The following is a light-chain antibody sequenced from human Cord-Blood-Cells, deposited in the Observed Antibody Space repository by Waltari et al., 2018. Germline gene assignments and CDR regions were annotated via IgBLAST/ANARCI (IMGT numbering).Light chain of an antibody. J-gene: IGKJ3*01. Sequence: EIVLTQSPATLSLSPGERATLSCRASQSVSSYLAWYQQKPGQAPRLLIYDASNSTTGIPARFSGSGSGTDFTLTISSLEPEDFAVYYCQQRSNWPPRTFGPGTKVDIK. CDR2: DAS. CDR3: QQRSNWPPRT. CDR1: QSVSSY. V-gene: IGKV3-11*01.